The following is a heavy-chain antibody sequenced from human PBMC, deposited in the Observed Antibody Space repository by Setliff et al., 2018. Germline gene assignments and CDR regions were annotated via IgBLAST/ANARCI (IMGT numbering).Heavy chain of an antibody. CDR2: INTSGGST. J-gene: IGHJ4*02. CDR3: VRDRHAYSSGWAPFEF. Sequence: GGSLRLSCTASGFTFSSYWMHWVRQVPGKGLEWVSRINTSGGSTANADSVEGRFTISRDDAKNTLYLQMNSLRVEDTAVYYCVRDRHAYSSGWAPFEFWGQGIQVTVSS. D-gene: IGHD6-19*01. CDR1: GFTFSSYW. V-gene: IGHV3-74*01.